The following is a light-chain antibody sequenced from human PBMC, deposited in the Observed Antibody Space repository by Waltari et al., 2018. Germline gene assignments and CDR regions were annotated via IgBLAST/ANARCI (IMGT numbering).Light chain of an antibody. CDR2: EVR. J-gene: IGLJ1*01. V-gene: IGLV2-11*01. CDR3: CSYAGRSIFYV. Sequence: QSALTQPRSVSGSPGQSVTIFCTGTSSDVGGYNYVSWYQHHPGKAPQLRIYEVRQRPSGVPDRFAGSKSGNTASLTISGLQAEDEADYYCCSYAGRSIFYVFGTGTKVTVL. CDR1: SSDVGGYNY.